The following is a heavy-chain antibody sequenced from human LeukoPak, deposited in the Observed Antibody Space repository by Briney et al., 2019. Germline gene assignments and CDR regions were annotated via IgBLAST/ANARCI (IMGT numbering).Heavy chain of an antibody. J-gene: IGHJ4*02. D-gene: IGHD3-3*01. V-gene: IGHV4-4*02. CDR2: ISHTGSV. CDR3: ARHDDFLSPYDY. Sequence: SETLSLTCAVSGGSINGDYWWTWVRQSPGKGLEWIGEISHTGSVNYNLSLESRVTISTDKSKNQFSLMLRSVAAADTAVYYCARHDDFLSPYDYWGQGVLVTVSS. CDR1: GGSINGDYW.